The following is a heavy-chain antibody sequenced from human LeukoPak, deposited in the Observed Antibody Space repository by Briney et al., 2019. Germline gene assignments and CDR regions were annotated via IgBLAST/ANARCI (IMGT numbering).Heavy chain of an antibody. D-gene: IGHD2-2*03. J-gene: IGHJ6*02. CDR1: GFTFSSYA. CDR3: ARSMDRAGMDV. CDR2: ISSNGGST. V-gene: IGHV3-64*01. Sequence: QTGGSLRLSCAASGFTFSSYAMHWVRQAPGKGLEYVSAISSNGGSTYYANSVKGRFTISRDNSKNTLYLQMGSLRAEDMAVYYCARSMDRAGMDVWGQGTTVTVSS.